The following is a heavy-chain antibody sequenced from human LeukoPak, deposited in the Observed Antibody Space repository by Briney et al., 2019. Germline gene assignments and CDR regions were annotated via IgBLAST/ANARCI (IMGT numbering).Heavy chain of an antibody. CDR2: IWYEGSNK. CDR3: ARENLLGGFFDS. V-gene: IGHV3-33*01. CDR1: GFTFSNYG. D-gene: IGHD5-12*01. Sequence: PGKSLRLSCAASGFTFSNYGMDWVRQAPGKGLEWVAVIWYEGSNKYYADSVKGRFTFSRDNSKNALYLQMNSLRAEDTAVYYCARENLLGGFFDSWGQGILVIVSS. J-gene: IGHJ4*02.